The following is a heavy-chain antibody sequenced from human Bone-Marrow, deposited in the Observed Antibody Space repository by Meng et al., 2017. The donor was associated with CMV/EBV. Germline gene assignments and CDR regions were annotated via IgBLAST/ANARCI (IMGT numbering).Heavy chain of an antibody. CDR1: GYTFTSYD. CDR2: MNPNSGNT. V-gene: IGHV1-8*01. Sequence: ASVKVSCKASGYTFTSYDINWVRQATGQGLEWMGWMNPNSGNTGYAQKFQGRVTMTRNTSISTAYMELSSLRSEDTAVYYCARVPAYYYGSGIQTLFDYWRQGTLVTVSS. D-gene: IGHD3-10*01. CDR3: ARVPAYYYGSGIQTLFDY. J-gene: IGHJ4*02.